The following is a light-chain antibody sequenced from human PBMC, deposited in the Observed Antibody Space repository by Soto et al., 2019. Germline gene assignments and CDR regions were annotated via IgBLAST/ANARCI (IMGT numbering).Light chain of an antibody. CDR3: CSYTRSSTLI. CDR1: SSDIGDYNY. CDR2: DVS. J-gene: IGLJ1*01. V-gene: IGLV2-14*01. Sequence: QSALTQPGSVSGSPGQSITISCVGTSSDIGDYNYVSWYQQHPGKVPKVIIYDVSNRPSGVSYRFSGTKSGNTASLTVTGLQAEDEADYYCCSYTRSSTLIFGTGTKLTVL.